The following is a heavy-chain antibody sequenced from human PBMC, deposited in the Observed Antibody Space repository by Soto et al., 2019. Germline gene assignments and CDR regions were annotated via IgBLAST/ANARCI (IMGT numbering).Heavy chain of an antibody. Sequence: SVKVSFKASGGTFSSYAISWVRQAPGRGLEWMGGIIPIFGTANCAQKFQGRVTITADESTSTAYMELTSLRSEDTAVYYCARDIVVVPAAGGEDYYYGMDVWGEGTTVTV. CDR1: GGTFSSYA. CDR3: ARDIVVVPAAGGEDYYYGMDV. J-gene: IGHJ6*02. D-gene: IGHD2-2*01. V-gene: IGHV1-69*13. CDR2: IIPIFGTA.